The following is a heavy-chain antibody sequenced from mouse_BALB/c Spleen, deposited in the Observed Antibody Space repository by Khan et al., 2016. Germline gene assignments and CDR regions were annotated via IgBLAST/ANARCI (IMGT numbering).Heavy chain of an antibody. V-gene: IGHV14-3*02. CDR1: GFNIKDTY. CDR3: SEIGFTY. Sequence: VQLQQSGAELVKPGASVKLSCTTSGFNIKDTYIHWVKQRPEQGLEWIGRIDPANDNTKYDPKFQDKATITADTSSNTASLQLSSLTSEDTAVYYCSEIGFTYWGQGTLVTVSA. CDR2: IDPANDNT. J-gene: IGHJ3*01.